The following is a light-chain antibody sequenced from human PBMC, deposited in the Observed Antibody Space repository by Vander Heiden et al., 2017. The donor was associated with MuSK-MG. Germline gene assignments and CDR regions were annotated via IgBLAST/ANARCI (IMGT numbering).Light chain of an antibody. CDR2: GAS. J-gene: IGKJ4*01. CDR3: QRYGRSPLT. V-gene: IGKV3-20*01. CDR1: ERVSSTY. Sequence: EFVLTPSPGILSLSPGERASLSCRASERVSSTYLAWYQQKPGQSPRLLMSGASSRATGTPDRFSGSGSGTDFTLTISGLEPEDFAVYYCQRYGRSPLTFGGGTKLE.